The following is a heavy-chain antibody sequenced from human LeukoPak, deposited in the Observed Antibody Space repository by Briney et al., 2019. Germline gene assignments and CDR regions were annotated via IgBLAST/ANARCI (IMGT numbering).Heavy chain of an antibody. CDR2: FDPEDGET. J-gene: IGHJ1*01. Sequence: ASVKVSCKVSGYTLTELSMHWVRQAPGKGLEWMGGFDPEDGETIYAQKFQGRVNMTRNTSISTAYMELSSLRSEDTAVYYCARNGQQVRYFQHWGQGTLVTVSS. D-gene: IGHD6-13*01. CDR3: ARNGQQVRYFQH. CDR1: GYTLTELS. V-gene: IGHV1-24*01.